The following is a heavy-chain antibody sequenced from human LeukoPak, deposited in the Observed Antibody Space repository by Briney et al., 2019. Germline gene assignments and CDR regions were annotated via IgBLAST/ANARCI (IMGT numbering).Heavy chain of an antibody. Sequence: GGSLRLSCAASGFTFSSYSMNWVRQAPGKGLEWVSSISSSSSYIYYADSVKGRFTISRDNAKNSLYLQMNSLRAEDTAVYYCARDRFSSSWYYFDYWGQGTLVTVSS. CDR3: ARDRFSSSWYYFDY. D-gene: IGHD6-13*01. CDR2: ISSSSSYI. CDR1: GFTFSSYS. J-gene: IGHJ4*02. V-gene: IGHV3-21*01.